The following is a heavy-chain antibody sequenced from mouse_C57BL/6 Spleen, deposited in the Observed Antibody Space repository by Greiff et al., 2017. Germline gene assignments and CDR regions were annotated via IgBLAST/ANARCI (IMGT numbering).Heavy chain of an antibody. J-gene: IGHJ1*03. CDR3: SRSYGSSPWYIDV. Sequence: QVQLQQSGAELARPGASVKMSCKASGYTFTSYTMHWVKQRPGQGLEWIGYINPSSGYTKYNQKFKDKATLTADKSSSTAYMQLSSLTSEDSAVYYCSRSYGSSPWYIDVWGTGTTVTVSS. V-gene: IGHV1-4*01. CDR2: INPSSGYT. CDR1: GYTFTSYT. D-gene: IGHD1-1*01.